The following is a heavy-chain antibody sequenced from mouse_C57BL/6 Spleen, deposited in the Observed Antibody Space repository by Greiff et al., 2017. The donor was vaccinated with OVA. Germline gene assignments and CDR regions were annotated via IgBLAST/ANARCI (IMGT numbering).Heavy chain of an antibody. CDR2: IDPETGGT. D-gene: IGHD1-1*01. Sequence: VKVVESGAELVRPGASVTLSCKASGYTFTDYEMHWVKQTPVHGLEWIGAIDPETGGTAYNQMFKGMAILTADKSSSTAYIELRSLTSEDSAVYYGTRVGHYYGSSYGYFDVWGTGTTVTVSS. CDR3: TRVGHYYGSSYGYFDV. V-gene: IGHV1-15*01. J-gene: IGHJ1*03. CDR1: GYTFTDYE.